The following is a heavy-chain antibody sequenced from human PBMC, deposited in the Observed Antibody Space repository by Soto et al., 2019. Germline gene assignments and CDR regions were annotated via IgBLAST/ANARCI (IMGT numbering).Heavy chain of an antibody. CDR3: ARGVDAAMVPDYYFDY. J-gene: IGHJ4*02. V-gene: IGHV4-30-4*01. Sequence: QVQLQESGPGLVKPSQTLSLTCTVSGGSISSGDYYWSWIRQPPGKGLEWIGYIYYSGSTYYHPSLKSRVTISVDTSKNQFSLKLSSVTAADTAVYYCARGVDAAMVPDYYFDYWGQGTLVTVSS. CDR1: GGSISSGDYY. CDR2: IYYSGST. D-gene: IGHD5-18*01.